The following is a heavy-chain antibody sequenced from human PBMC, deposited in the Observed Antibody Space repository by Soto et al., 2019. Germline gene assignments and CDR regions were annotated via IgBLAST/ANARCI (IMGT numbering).Heavy chain of an antibody. V-gene: IGHV1-24*01. CDR1: GYTLTELS. Sequence: AASVKVSCKVSGYTLTELSMHWVRQAPGKGLEWMGGFDPEDGETIYAQKFQGRVTMTEDTSTDTAYMELSSLRSEDTAVYYCATVANYDFWSGSATDGMDVWGQGTTVT. J-gene: IGHJ6*02. CDR2: FDPEDGET. D-gene: IGHD3-3*01. CDR3: ATVANYDFWSGSATDGMDV.